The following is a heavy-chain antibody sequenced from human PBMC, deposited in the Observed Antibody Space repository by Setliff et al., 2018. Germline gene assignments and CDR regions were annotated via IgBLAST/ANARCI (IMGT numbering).Heavy chain of an antibody. V-gene: IGHV3-7*01. J-gene: IGHJ4*02. D-gene: IGHD2-2*01. CDR1: GFTFNTYW. CDR2: ITHDGSKT. CDR3: ATIIHSTIYY. Sequence: PGGSLRLSCAGSGFTFNTYWMTWVRQAPGKGLEWVASITHDGSKTYILDSVKGRFTISRDNTKNSLYLQINSLRGEDTAVYYCATIIHSTIYYWGQGTPVTVSS.